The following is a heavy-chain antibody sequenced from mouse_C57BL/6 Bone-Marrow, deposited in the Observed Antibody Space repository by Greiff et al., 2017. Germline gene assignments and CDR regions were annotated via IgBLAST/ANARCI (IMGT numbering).Heavy chain of an antibody. D-gene: IGHD1-1*01. CDR3: ARYGGSSSYYFDY. Sequence: QVQLQQSGPELVKPGASVKISCKASGYAFSSSWMNWVKQRPGKGLEWIGRIYPGDGDTNYNGKFKSKATLTADKSSSTAYMQLSSLTSEDSAVYFCARYGGSSSYYFDYWGQGTTLTVSS. CDR1: GYAFSSSW. V-gene: IGHV1-82*01. J-gene: IGHJ2*01. CDR2: IYPGDGDT.